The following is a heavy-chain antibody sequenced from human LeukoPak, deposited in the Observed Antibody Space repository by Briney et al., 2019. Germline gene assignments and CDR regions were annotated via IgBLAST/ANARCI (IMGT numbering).Heavy chain of an antibody. Sequence: ASVKVSCKVSGYTLTELSIHWVRQAPGKGLEWMGGFDPEDGETIYAQKFQGRVTMTEDTSTDTAYMELSSLRSEDTAVYYCATDLVGYCSSTSCADWGQGTLVTVSS. V-gene: IGHV1-24*01. D-gene: IGHD2-2*01. CDR2: FDPEDGET. J-gene: IGHJ4*02. CDR1: GYTLTELS. CDR3: ATDLVGYCSSTSCAD.